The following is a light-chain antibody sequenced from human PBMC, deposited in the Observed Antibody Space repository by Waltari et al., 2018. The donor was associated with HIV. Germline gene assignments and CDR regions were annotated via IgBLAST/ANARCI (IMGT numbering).Light chain of an antibody. Sequence: SVVTQPASVSGLPGQSITISCTGGDSDFGLYNFVSWYQQHPGRFPRLLLYDVESRAPGISDRFSGSRSGPTASLNMSRLRAEDEADYYCASFTGDDTLLFGGGTKVTVL. CDR3: ASFTGDDTLL. CDR1: DSDFGLYNF. J-gene: IGLJ3*02. CDR2: DVE. V-gene: IGLV2-14*03.